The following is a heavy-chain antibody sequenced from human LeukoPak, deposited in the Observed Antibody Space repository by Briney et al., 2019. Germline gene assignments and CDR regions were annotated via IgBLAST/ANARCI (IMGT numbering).Heavy chain of an antibody. D-gene: IGHD2-8*01. CDR1: GYTFTGYY. V-gene: IGHV1-2*02. J-gene: IGHJ4*02. Sequence: ASVKVSCKASGYTFTGYYMHWVRQAPGQGLEWMGWINPNSGGTNYAQKFQGRVTMTRDTSISTAYMELSRLRSDDTAVYYCARDPPSDCTNGVCYFYYWGQGTLVTVSS. CDR2: INPNSGGT. CDR3: ARDPPSDCTNGVCYFYY.